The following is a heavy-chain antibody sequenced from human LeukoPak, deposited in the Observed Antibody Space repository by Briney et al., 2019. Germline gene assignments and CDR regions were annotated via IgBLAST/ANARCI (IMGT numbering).Heavy chain of an antibody. J-gene: IGHJ4*02. CDR1: GGPISSYY. CDR2: IYYSGST. CDR3: AREVSILWFGESQYYFDY. V-gene: IGHV4-59*01. Sequence: SETLSLTCTVPGGPISSYYWSWIRQPPGKGLEWIGYIYYSGSTNYNPSLKSRVTISVDTSKNQFSLKLSSVTAADTAVYYCAREVSILWFGESQYYFDYWGQGTLVTVSS. D-gene: IGHD3-10*01.